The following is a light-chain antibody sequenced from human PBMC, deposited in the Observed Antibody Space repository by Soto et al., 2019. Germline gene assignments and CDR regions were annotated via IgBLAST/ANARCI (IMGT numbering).Light chain of an antibody. J-gene: IGKJ1*01. Sequence: ELVLTQSPATLSLSPGERATLSCRASQSVSYSLAWYQQKPGQAPRLLIYDASNRATGIPARFSGSWSGTDFTLTISRLAPEDFAVYCRQQRNNCELTFGQGTKVEIK. CDR1: QSVSYS. V-gene: IGKV3-11*01. CDR3: QQRNNCELT. CDR2: DAS.